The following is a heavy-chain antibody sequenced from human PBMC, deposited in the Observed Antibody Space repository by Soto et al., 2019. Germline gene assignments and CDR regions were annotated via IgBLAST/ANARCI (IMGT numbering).Heavy chain of an antibody. J-gene: IGHJ4*02. Sequence: PSETLSLTCTVSGGSICSYYWSWIRQPPGKVLEWMGEIYYSGSTNYNPSLKSRVTISVDTSKHQFSLTLSSVTAAATAVYYCARESYYYDSSGYQYWGQGTLVTVSS. CDR2: IYYSGST. D-gene: IGHD3-22*01. CDR1: GGSICSYY. CDR3: ARESYYYDSSGYQY. V-gene: IGHV4-59*01.